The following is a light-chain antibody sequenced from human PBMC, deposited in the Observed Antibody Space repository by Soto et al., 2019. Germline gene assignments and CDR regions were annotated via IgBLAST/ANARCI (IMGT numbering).Light chain of an antibody. J-gene: IGLJ2*01. V-gene: IGLV2-14*01. Sequence: QSALTQPASVSGSPGQSITISCTGTSSDVGGYNYVSWYQQHPGKAPKLMIYDVNNRPSGVSNRFSGSKSGNTASLTISGLQAEDEADYYCSSYTSSLVVFGGGTKLTVL. CDR3: SSYTSSLVV. CDR2: DVN. CDR1: SSDVGGYNY.